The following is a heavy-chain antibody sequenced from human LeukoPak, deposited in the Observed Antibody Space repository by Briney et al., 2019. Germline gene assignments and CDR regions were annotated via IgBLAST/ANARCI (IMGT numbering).Heavy chain of an antibody. CDR2: TYNSGNT. Sequence: SQTLSLTCSVSGGSISISGFYWNWIRQLPGKGLEWIGYTYNSGNTYYNPSFGSRVTISTDTSMNQFFLKSHSVTAADTAVYYCARVVLEGFGSYYFDYWGQGTLVTVSS. CDR3: ARVVLEGFGSYYFDY. J-gene: IGHJ4*02. CDR1: GGSISISGFY. V-gene: IGHV4-31*03. D-gene: IGHD3-10*01.